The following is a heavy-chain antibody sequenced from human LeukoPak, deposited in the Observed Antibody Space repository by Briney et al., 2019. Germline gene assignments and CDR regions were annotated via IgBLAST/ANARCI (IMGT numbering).Heavy chain of an antibody. J-gene: IGHJ6*03. D-gene: IGHD3-9*01. CDR2: IYYSGST. V-gene: IGHV4-59*12. CDR1: GGSISSYY. CDR3: ARDREYYDILTGYSGSYYYYMDV. Sequence: SETLSLTCTVSGGSISSYYWSWIRQPPGKGLEWIGYIYYSGSTNYNPSLKSRVTMSVDTSKNQFSLKLSSVTAADTAVYYCARDREYYDILTGYSGSYYYYMDVWGKGTTVTISS.